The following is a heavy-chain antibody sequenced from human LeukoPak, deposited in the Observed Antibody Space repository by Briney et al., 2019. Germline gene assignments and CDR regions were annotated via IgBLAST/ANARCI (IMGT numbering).Heavy chain of an antibody. J-gene: IGHJ4*02. CDR1: GYSFTSYW. CDR2: IYPGDSDT. D-gene: IGHD3-22*01. CDR3: ARLYHDSSGYFDY. Sequence: GESLKISCKGSGYSFTSYWIGWVRQMPGKGLEGLWVIYPGDSDTRYSPSFQGQVTISADKSISTAYLQWSSLKASDPAMYYCARLYHDSSGYFDYWGQGTLVTVSS. V-gene: IGHV5-51*01.